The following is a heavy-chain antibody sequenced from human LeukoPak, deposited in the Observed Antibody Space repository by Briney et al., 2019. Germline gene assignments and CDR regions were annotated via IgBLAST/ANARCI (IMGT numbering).Heavy chain of an antibody. Sequence: KPSQTLSLTCTVSGGSISSGSYYWSWIRQPTGKGLEWIGRIYTSGSTNYNPSLKSRVTISVDTSKNQFSLKLSSVTAADTAVYYCATEGGTAMGFDIWGQGTMVTVSS. V-gene: IGHV4-61*02. J-gene: IGHJ3*02. D-gene: IGHD5-18*01. CDR1: GGSISSGSYY. CDR3: ATEGGTAMGFDI. CDR2: IYTSGST.